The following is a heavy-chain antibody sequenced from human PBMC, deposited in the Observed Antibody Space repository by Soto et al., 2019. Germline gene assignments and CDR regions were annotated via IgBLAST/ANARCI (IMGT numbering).Heavy chain of an antibody. J-gene: IGHJ5*02. V-gene: IGHV4-4*07. Sequence: SETLSLTCTVSGGSISSYYWSWIRQPAGKGLEWIGRIYTSGSTNYNPYIKSRVTMSVDTSKNQFSLKLSSVTAADTAVYYCARDDDSSSSRWLDPWGQGTMLTV. D-gene: IGHD6-6*01. CDR3: ARDDDSSSSRWLDP. CDR1: GGSISSYY. CDR2: IYTSGST.